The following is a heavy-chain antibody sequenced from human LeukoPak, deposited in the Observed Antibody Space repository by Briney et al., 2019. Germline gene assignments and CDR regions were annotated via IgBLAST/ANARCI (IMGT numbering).Heavy chain of an antibody. J-gene: IGHJ4*02. CDR1: GYTFTRYG. Sequence: GASVKVSCKASGYTFTRYGISWVRQAPGQGLEWMGLINPTGTGTNYAQKFRGRVTLTRDTSTTTVYMELSSLRSEDTAVYYCAREESGGYFDYWGQGTLVTVSS. D-gene: IGHD2-8*02. CDR3: AREESGGYFDY. V-gene: IGHV1-46*01. CDR2: INPTGTGT.